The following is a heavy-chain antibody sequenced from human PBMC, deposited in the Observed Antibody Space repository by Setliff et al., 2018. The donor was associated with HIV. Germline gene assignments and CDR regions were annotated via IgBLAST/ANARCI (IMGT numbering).Heavy chain of an antibody. J-gene: IGHJ2*01. CDR1: FSSYA. CDR3: ARVREEQLAPLPNWYFDL. D-gene: IGHD6-6*01. V-gene: IGHV1-69*10. Sequence: FSSYAISWVRQAPGQGLEWMGGIIPILGIANYAQKFQGRVTITADKSTSTTYMELSSLRSEDTAVYYCARVREEQLAPLPNWYFDLWGRGTLVTVSS. CDR2: IIPILGIA.